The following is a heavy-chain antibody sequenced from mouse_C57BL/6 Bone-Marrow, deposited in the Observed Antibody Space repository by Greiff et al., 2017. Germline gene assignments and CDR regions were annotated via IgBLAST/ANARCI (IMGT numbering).Heavy chain of an antibody. CDR1: GYAFTNYL. J-gene: IGHJ4*01. CDR3: ARSYGYYYAMDY. CDR2: INPGSGGT. D-gene: IGHD1-2*01. V-gene: IGHV1-54*01. Sequence: QVQLQQSGAELVRPGTSVKVSCKASGYAFTNYLIEWVKQRPGQGLEWIGVINPGSGGTNYNEKFKGKATLTADKSSSTAYMQLSSLPSDDSAVYFCARSYGYYYAMDYWGQGTSVTVSS.